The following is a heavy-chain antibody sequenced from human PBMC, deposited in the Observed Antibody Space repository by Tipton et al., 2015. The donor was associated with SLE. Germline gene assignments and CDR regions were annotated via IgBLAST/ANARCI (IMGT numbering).Heavy chain of an antibody. CDR2: IYTSGST. CDR1: GGSISSTSHY. Sequence: TLSLTCTVSGGSISSTSHYWDWIRQPPGKGLEWIGHIYTSGSTNYNPSLKSRVTISVDTSKNQFSLKLSSVTAADTAVYYCARDVGSYGDWYFDLWGRGTLVTVSS. D-gene: IGHD1-26*01. CDR3: ARDVGSYGDWYFDL. J-gene: IGHJ2*01. V-gene: IGHV4-39*07.